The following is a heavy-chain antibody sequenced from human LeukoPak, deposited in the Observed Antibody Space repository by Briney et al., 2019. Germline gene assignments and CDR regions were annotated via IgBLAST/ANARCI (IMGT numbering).Heavy chain of an antibody. D-gene: IGHD1/OR15-1a*01. Sequence: ASVKVSCKTSGYTFTTYYIHWLRQAPGQGLEWMGWINPNSGGTNFAQQFQGRVTMTRDTSISTTCMELSSLRSDDTAVYYCANGPNNNQPHPYFDCLGQGTLVTVSS. J-gene: IGHJ4*02. CDR3: ANGPNNNQPHPYFDC. V-gene: IGHV1-2*02. CDR1: GYTFTTYY. CDR2: INPNSGGT.